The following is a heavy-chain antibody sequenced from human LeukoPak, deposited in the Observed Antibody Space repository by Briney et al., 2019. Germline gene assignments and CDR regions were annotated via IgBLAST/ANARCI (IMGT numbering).Heavy chain of an antibody. CDR3: ARVDGSGHNDFDAFDI. J-gene: IGHJ3*02. Sequence: VSVKVSCKASGYAFTGYYMHWVRQAPGQGLEWMGWINPNSGGTNYAQKFQGWVTMTRDTSISTAYMELSRLRSDDTAVYYCARVDGSGHNDFDAFDIWGQGTMVTVSS. V-gene: IGHV1-2*04. CDR2: INPNSGGT. D-gene: IGHD3-22*01. CDR1: GYAFTGYY.